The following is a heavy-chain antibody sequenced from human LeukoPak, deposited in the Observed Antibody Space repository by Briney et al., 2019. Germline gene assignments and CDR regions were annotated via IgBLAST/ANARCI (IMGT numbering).Heavy chain of an antibody. CDR1: GFTVSSDY. J-gene: IGHJ4*02. D-gene: IGHD6-19*01. CDR2: IYSGGST. V-gene: IGHV3-53*01. CDR3: ASTKSAVAGTSPFDY. Sequence: GGSLRLSCAASGFTVSSDYMSWVRQAPGKGLEWVSVIYSGGSTFYADSVKGRFTISRDNSKNTVYLQMNSLRVEDTAVYYCASTKSAVAGTSPFDYWGQGTLVTVSS.